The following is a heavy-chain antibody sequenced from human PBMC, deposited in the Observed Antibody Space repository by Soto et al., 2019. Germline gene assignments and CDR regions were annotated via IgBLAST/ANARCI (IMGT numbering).Heavy chain of an antibody. D-gene: IGHD3-22*01. Sequence: SETLSLTCTVSGGSISSSSYYWGWIRQPPGKGLEWIGSIHASGNTYYNASLKSRVTVFVDTSKNQFSLKLISVTAADTAVYYCASHAQFGSGYYGRFDPWGQGTLVTVSS. CDR2: IHASGNT. J-gene: IGHJ5*02. V-gene: IGHV4-39*01. CDR1: GGSISSSSYY. CDR3: ASHAQFGSGYYGRFDP.